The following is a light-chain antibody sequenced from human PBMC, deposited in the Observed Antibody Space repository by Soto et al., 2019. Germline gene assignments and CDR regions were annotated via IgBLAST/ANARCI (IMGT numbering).Light chain of an antibody. CDR3: QSYDRTLSGWV. J-gene: IGLJ3*02. Sequence: QSVLTQPPSVSGAPGQRVTISCTGSSSNIGAGYDVQWYQQLPGTAPKLLIYGNTNRPSGVPDRFSASKSGTSASLAITGLQAEDEVDYYCQSYDRTLSGWVFGGGTKVTVL. V-gene: IGLV1-40*01. CDR1: SSNIGAGYD. CDR2: GNT.